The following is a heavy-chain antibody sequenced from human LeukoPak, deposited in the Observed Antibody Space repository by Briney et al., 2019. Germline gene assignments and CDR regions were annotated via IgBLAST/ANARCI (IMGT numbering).Heavy chain of an antibody. CDR1: GFTFSSYE. J-gene: IGHJ4*02. Sequence: GGSLRLSCAASGFTFSSYEMNWVRQAPGKGLEWVSYIGSSGSTIYYADSVKGRFTISRDNAKNSLYLQMNSLRAEDTAVYYCAREYYYGSAGFDYWGQGTLVTVSS. CDR2: IGSSGSTI. V-gene: IGHV3-48*03. CDR3: AREYYYGSAGFDY. D-gene: IGHD3-10*01.